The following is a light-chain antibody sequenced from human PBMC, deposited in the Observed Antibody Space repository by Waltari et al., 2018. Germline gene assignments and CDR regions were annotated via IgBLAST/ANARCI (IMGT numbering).Light chain of an antibody. CDR1: QSISTW. CDR3: QQYNSYWT. CDR2: KAS. J-gene: IGKJ1*01. Sequence: DIQMTQSPSTLSASVGDRVTITCRASQSISTWLAWYQQKPGKAPKLLIYKASSLESGVPSRFGGSGSGTEFTLTISSLQPEDFATYYCQQYNSYWTFGQGTKVEIK. V-gene: IGKV1-5*03.